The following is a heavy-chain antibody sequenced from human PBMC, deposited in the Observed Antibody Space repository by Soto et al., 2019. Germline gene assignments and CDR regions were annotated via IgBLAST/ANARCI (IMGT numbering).Heavy chain of an antibody. CDR3: VRSEYSSSMPFVP. CDR2: INPNSGVT. CDR1: GYTFPDHN. J-gene: IGHJ5*02. Sequence: ASKKVSCKASGYTFPDHNMHWVRQPPGQGIEWMGWINPNSGVTTYVQKFQGRVTMTRDKSIRSAYMELSRLRSDDTAVYYCVRSEYSSSMPFVPWGQGTLVTV. V-gene: IGHV1-2*02. D-gene: IGHD6-6*01.